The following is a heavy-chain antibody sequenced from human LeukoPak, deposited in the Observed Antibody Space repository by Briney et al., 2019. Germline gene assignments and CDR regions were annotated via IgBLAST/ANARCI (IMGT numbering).Heavy chain of an antibody. CDR3: ARGKGGYGPFDY. J-gene: IGHJ4*02. CDR1: GFTLSSYE. CDR2: ITDSGSNI. V-gene: IGHV3-48*03. Sequence: GGPLRLSCAASGFTLSSYEMNWVRQAPGKGLECVSYITDSGSNIYYADSVKGRFTISRDNAKNSLYLQMNSLRAEDTAVYYCARGKGGYGPFDYWGQGTLVTVSS. D-gene: IGHD5-12*01.